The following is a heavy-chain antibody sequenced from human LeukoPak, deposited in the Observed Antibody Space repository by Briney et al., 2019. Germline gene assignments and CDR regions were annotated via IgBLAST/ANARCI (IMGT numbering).Heavy chain of an antibody. CDR3: AREVPYDSSRYYQPFDY. CDR1: GYTFREYG. Sequence: ASVKVSCKVSGYTFREYGITWVRQAPGQGLEWMGWISAYNGNTNYAQKLQGRVTMTTDTSTSTAYMELRSLRSDDTAVYYCAREVPYDSSRYYQPFDYWGQGTLVTVSS. D-gene: IGHD3-22*01. J-gene: IGHJ4*02. V-gene: IGHV1-18*01. CDR2: ISAYNGNT.